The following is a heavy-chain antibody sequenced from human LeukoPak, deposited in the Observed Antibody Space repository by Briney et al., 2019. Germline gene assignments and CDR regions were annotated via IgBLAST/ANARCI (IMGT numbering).Heavy chain of an antibody. CDR1: GYTFTTYG. D-gene: IGHD1-26*01. Sequence: GASVKVSCKTSGYTFTTYGIGWVRQAPGQGLEWMGWISPYNGNTNYAQKLQGRVTMTTDTSTSTAYMELRSLRSDDTAVYYGAKGWDSGSYYVIWGKGALVTVSS. CDR3: AKGWDSGSYYVI. J-gene: IGHJ4*02. CDR2: ISPYNGNT. V-gene: IGHV1-18*01.